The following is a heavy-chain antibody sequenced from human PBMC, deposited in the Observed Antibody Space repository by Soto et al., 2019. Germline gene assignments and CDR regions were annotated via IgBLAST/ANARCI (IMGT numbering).Heavy chain of an antibody. CDR1: GFTFSSYA. D-gene: IGHD2-8*01. CDR2: ISGSGGST. Sequence: PGGSLRLSCAASGFTFSSYAMSWVRQAPGKGLEWVSAISGSGGSTYYADSVKGRFTISRDNSKNTLYLQMNSLRAEDTAVYYCAKGPVGFFTNGVCYTKALCYSSSGMAVGAQGTP. CDR3: AKGPVGFFTNGVCYTKALCYSSSGMAV. J-gene: IGHJ6*02. V-gene: IGHV3-23*01.